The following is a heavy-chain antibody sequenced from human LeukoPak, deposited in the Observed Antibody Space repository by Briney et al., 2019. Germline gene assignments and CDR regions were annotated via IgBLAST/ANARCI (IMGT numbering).Heavy chain of an antibody. CDR3: ATTDY. Sequence: ASVKVSCKASGGTFTSYTVSWVRQAPGQGLEWMGRIIPMSGTVKYAQKFQGRVTITTDESTSTAYVELSSLRSEDTAVYYCATTDYWGQGTLVTVSS. V-gene: IGHV1-69*05. CDR2: IIPMSGTV. J-gene: IGHJ4*02. CDR1: GGTFTSYT.